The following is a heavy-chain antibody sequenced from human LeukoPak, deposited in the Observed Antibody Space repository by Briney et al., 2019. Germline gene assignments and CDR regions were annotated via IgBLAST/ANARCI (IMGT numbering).Heavy chain of an antibody. CDR1: GFSLSHYY. D-gene: IGHD6-13*01. CDR3: ARNPGTGTLDY. V-gene: IGHV3-11*06. J-gene: IGHJ4*02. Sequence: PGGSLRLSCAASGFSLSHYYMSWVRPAPGKGLEWVSFISSDSTHTNYADSLKGRFTISRDNAKNSLYLQMNSLRAEDAALYYCARNPGTGTLDYWGQGTLVTVSS. CDR2: ISSDSTHT.